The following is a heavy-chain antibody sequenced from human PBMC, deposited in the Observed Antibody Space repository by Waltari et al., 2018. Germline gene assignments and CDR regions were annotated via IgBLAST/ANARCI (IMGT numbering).Heavy chain of an antibody. CDR3: ARDRGGKYSSSWYWGNYYYGMDV. Sequence: EVQLVESGRGLVQPGGSLRLSCAASGFTVSSNYISWVRQAPGKGLEWVSVIYSGGSTYYAESVKGRFTISRDNSKNALYLQMNSLRAEDTAVYYCARDRGGKYSSSWYWGNYYYGMDVWGQGTTVTVSS. D-gene: IGHD6-13*01. J-gene: IGHJ6*02. V-gene: IGHV3-66*02. CDR2: IYSGGST. CDR1: GFTVSSNY.